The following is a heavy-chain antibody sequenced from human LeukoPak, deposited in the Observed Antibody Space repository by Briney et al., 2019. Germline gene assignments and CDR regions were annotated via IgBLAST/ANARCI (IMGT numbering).Heavy chain of an antibody. CDR2: ISWHSGGI. Sequence: GGSLTLSCAASGFTFDYYAMHWVRQAPGRGLEWVAGISWHSGGIVYAPSLKGRFTISRHNAKNYLSLQTNCLRVEDTAVYFCAQGRCRDYLGSLDYWGRGTLVTVSS. CDR3: AQGRCRDYLGSLDY. D-gene: IGHD4-17*01. V-gene: IGHV3-9*01. CDR1: GFTFDYYA. J-gene: IGHJ4*02.